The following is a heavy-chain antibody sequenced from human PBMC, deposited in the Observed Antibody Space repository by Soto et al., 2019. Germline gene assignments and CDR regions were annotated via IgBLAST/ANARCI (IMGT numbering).Heavy chain of an antibody. D-gene: IGHD3-22*01. V-gene: IGHV4-61*01. Sequence: SETLSLTCTVSGGSVSGDSHYWTWNRQPPGKGLEWIGYIHYTGSTNYNPSLKSRVTMSVDTSNYQFSLKMTSVTAAHTAMSYCVREANYDRCGYLRGLWGQGTLVAVSS. CDR2: IHYTGST. J-gene: IGHJ4*02. CDR1: GGSVSGDSHY. CDR3: VREANYDRCGYLRGL.